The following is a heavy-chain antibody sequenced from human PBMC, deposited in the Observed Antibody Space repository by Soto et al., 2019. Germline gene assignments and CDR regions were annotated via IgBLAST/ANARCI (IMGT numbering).Heavy chain of an antibody. CDR2: IIPIFGTA. Sequence: SVKFSCKASGGTFSSYAISWVRQAPGQGLEWMGGIIPIFGTANYAQKFQGRVTITADKSTSTAYMELSSLRSEDTAVYYCAREVVITNDAFDIWGQGTMVTVSS. V-gene: IGHV1-69*06. D-gene: IGHD3-22*01. J-gene: IGHJ3*02. CDR1: GGTFSSYA. CDR3: AREVVITNDAFDI.